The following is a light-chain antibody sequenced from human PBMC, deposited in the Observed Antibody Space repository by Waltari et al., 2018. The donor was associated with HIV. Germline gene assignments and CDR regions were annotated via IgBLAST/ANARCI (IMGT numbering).Light chain of an antibody. Sequence: QSVLTQSPSASGTPGQRVTISCSGSGSNLGSNNFHWYQQVPGTAPKLLIYRNNRRPSGVPDRFSGSKSGASASLAISGLQSEDEADYYCAAWDDSLNGPVFGGGTRLTVL. V-gene: IGLV1-44*01. CDR1: GSNLGSNN. J-gene: IGLJ2*01. CDR2: RNN. CDR3: AAWDDSLNGPV.